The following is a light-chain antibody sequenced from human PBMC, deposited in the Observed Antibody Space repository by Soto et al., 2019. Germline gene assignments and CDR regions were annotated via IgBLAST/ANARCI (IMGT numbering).Light chain of an antibody. CDR1: QRITTW. V-gene: IGKV1-5*01. CDR2: DAS. J-gene: IGKJ3*01. Sequence: DIHMTQSPSTLSASVGDRVTVTCRASQRITTWLAWYQQKPGEAPKLLIFDASSLQSGVPSRFSGTGSGTEFTLTISSLQPDDFATYYCQQYSNYPFTFSPGTKVDIK. CDR3: QQYSNYPFT.